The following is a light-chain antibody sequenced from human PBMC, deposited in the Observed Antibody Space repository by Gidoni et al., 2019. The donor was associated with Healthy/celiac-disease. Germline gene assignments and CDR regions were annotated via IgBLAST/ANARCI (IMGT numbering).Light chain of an antibody. CDR1: QSVSSSY. V-gene: IGKV3-20*01. Sequence: EIVLTKYPGTLSLSPGERATLSCRASQSVSSSYLAWYQQKPGQAPRLLIYGASSRATGIPDRFSGSGSGTDFTLTISRLEPEDFAVYYCQQYGSSPLTFXGXTKVEIK. CDR2: GAS. CDR3: QQYGSSPLT. J-gene: IGKJ4*01.